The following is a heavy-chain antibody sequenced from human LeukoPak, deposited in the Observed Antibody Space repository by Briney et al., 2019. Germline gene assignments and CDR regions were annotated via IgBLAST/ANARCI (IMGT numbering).Heavy chain of an antibody. D-gene: IGHD2-15*01. J-gene: IGHJ5*02. V-gene: IGHV4-4*02. CDR3: ATTLYCSGGSCYSEGWFDP. Sequence: SGTLSLTCAVSGGSISSSNWWSWVRQPPGKGLEWIGEIYHSGSTNYNPSLKSRVTISVDKSKNEFSLKLSSVTAADTAVYYCATTLYCSGGSCYSEGWFDPWGQGTLVTASS. CDR2: IYHSGST. CDR1: GGSISSSNW.